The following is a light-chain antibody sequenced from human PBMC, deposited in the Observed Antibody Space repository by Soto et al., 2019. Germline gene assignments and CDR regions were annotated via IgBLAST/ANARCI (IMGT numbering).Light chain of an antibody. V-gene: IGKV1-39*01. CDR2: AAS. CDR3: QQSYSTPLT. J-gene: IGKJ4*01. CDR1: QSITTH. Sequence: DIQMTQSPSSLSASVGDRVSITCRASQSITTHINWYQQKPGKAPNLLIFAASSLQSGVPPRFRGSGSGRDFTLTISSLQPEDSATYYCQQSYSTPLTFGGGTKV.